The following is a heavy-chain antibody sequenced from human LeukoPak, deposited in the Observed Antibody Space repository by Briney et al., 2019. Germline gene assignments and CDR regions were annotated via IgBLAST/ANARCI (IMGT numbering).Heavy chain of an antibody. Sequence: GGSLRLSCAASGFTFSSYAMHWVRQAPGKGLEWVAVISYDGSNKHYADSVKGRFTISRDNSKNTLYLQMNSLRAEDTAVYYCARGDYDYVWGSYRPHAGPWGQGTMVTVSS. J-gene: IGHJ3*01. D-gene: IGHD3-16*02. CDR2: ISYDGSNK. CDR1: GFTFSSYA. CDR3: ARGDYDYVWGSYRPHAGP. V-gene: IGHV3-30-3*01.